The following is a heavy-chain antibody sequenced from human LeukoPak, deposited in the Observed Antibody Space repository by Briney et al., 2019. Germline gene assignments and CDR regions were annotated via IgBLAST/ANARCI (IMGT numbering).Heavy chain of an antibody. V-gene: IGHV1-8*03. J-gene: IGHJ6*03. CDR2: MNPNSGNT. CDR3: ARGALEWLLSNYCYYYREV. CDR1: GYTFTSYD. Sequence: VASVKVSCKASGYTFTSYDLNWVRQATGQGLEWMGWMNPNSGNTGYAQKFQGRVTITRNTSISTAYMELSSLRSEDTAVYYCARGALEWLLSNYCYYYREVWGKGTTVTVSS. D-gene: IGHD3-3*01.